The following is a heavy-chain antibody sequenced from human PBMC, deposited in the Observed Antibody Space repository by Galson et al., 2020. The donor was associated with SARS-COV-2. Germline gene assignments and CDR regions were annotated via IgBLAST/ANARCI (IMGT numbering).Heavy chain of an antibody. CDR2: IDWDGDK. D-gene: IGHD1-1*01. CDR1: GFSLSTSGMC. Sequence: SGPTLVKPTQTPTLTCTFSGFSLSTSGMCVSWIRQPPGKALEWLARIDWDGDKHYNTSLKTRFTISKDTSKNQVVLTMTNMDPVDTATYYCARTLITGTTSGTFDYWGQGTLVTVSS. CDR3: ARTLITGTTSGTFDY. J-gene: IGHJ4*02. V-gene: IGHV2-70*11.